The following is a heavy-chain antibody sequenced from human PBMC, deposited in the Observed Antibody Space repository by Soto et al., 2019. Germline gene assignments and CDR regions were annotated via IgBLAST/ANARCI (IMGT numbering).Heavy chain of an antibody. Sequence: ASVKVSCKASGYTFTSYDINWVRQATGQGLEWMGWMNPNSGNTGYAQKFQGRVTMTRNTSISTAYMELSSLRSEDTAVYYCARARADFWSGYFHYYYYGMDVWGQGTRVTFSS. D-gene: IGHD3-3*01. J-gene: IGHJ6*02. CDR1: GYTFTSYD. CDR2: MNPNSGNT. V-gene: IGHV1-8*01. CDR3: ARARADFWSGYFHYYYYGMDV.